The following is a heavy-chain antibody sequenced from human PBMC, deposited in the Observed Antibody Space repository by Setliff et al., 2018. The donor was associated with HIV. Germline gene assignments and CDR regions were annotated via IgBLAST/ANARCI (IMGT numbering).Heavy chain of an antibody. J-gene: IGHJ4*02. Sequence: PGGSLRLSCAASGFNFNDYAMHWVRQAPGKGLEWVAVISFEETKTYYIDSVKGRFTISRDNSGNTLYLQMNSLTIEDTAVYHCARGRGHYFRDVDFWGQGALVTVSS. CDR3: ARGRGHYFRDVDF. D-gene: IGHD1-26*01. CDR2: ISFEETKT. CDR1: GFNFNDYA. V-gene: IGHV3-30*04.